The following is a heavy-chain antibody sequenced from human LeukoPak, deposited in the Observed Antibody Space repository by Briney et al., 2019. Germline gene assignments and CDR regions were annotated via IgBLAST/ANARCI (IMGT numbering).Heavy chain of an antibody. D-gene: IGHD6-6*01. V-gene: IGHV3-23*01. CDR1: GFTFSGYA. CDR2: ISVSGGST. J-gene: IGHJ6*02. Sequence: GGSLRLSCAASGFTFSGYAMSWVRQAPGKALEWVSAISVSGGSTYYADSVKGRFTISRDNSKNTLYLQMNSLRAEDTAVYYCAKDLDSSSDYYYYYYGMDVWGQGTTVTISS. CDR3: AKDLDSSSDYYYYYYGMDV.